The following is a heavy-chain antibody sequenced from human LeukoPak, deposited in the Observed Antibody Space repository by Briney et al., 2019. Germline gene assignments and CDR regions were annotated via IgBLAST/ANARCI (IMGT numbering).Heavy chain of an antibody. CDR1: GFTFSSYA. J-gene: IGHJ1*01. CDR2: ISSNGGST. Sequence: GGSLRLSCSASGFTFSSYAMHWVRQAPGKGLEYVSAISSNGGSTYYADSVKGRFTISRDNSKNTLYLQMSSLRAEDTAVYYCVNTGDIVVVTPPFQHWGQGTLVTVSS. CDR3: VNTGDIVVVTPPFQH. V-gene: IGHV3-64D*09. D-gene: IGHD2-21*02.